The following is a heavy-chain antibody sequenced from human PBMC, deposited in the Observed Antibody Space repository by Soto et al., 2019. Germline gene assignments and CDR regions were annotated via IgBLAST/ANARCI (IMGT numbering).Heavy chain of an antibody. Sequence: GASVKVSCKASGGTFSSYAISWVRQAPGQGLEWMGGIIPIFGTANYAQKFQGRVTITADESTSTAYMELSSLRSEDTAVYYCARGRRFLEWFAIEVNYYYYGMDVWGQGTTVTVSS. D-gene: IGHD3-3*01. J-gene: IGHJ6*02. V-gene: IGHV1-69*13. CDR1: GGTFSSYA. CDR3: ARGRRFLEWFAIEVNYYYYGMDV. CDR2: IIPIFGTA.